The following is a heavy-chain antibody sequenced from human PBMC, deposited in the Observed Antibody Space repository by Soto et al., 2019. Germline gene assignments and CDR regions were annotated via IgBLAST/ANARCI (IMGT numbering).Heavy chain of an antibody. D-gene: IGHD3-10*01. CDR3: ARARPMLRGVTYYYYYMDV. V-gene: IGHV1-69*02. CDR1: GGTFSSYT. Sequence: QVQLVQSGAEVKKPGSSVKVSCKASGGTFSSYTISWVRQAPGQGLEWMGRIIPILGIANYAQKFQGTVTITADKSTSTAYMELSSLRSEDTAVYYCARARPMLRGVTYYYYYMDVWGKGTTVTVSS. CDR2: IIPILGIA. J-gene: IGHJ6*03.